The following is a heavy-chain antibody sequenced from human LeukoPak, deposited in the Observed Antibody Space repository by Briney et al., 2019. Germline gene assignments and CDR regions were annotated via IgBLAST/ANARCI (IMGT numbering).Heavy chain of an antibody. CDR2: IYYSGST. CDR3: ASPLSSWYEYFQH. Sequence: PSETLSLTCTVSGGSISSSSYYWGWIRQPPGKGLEWIGSIYYSGSTYYNPSLKSRVTISVDTSKNQFSLKLSSVTAADTAVYYRASPLSSWYEYFQHLGQGTLVTVCS. D-gene: IGHD6-13*01. J-gene: IGHJ1*01. V-gene: IGHV4-39*01. CDR1: GGSISSSSYY.